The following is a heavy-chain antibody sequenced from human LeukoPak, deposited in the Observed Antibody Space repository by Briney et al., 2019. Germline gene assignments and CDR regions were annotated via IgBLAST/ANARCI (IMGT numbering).Heavy chain of an antibody. CDR3: ATMVRGVRQSWFDP. Sequence: SETLSLTCTVSGGSISTSSYYWGWIRQPPGKGLEWIGSIYYSGSTYYNPSLKSRVTISVDTSKNQFSLKLSSVTAADTAVYYCATMVRGVRQSWFDPWGQGTLVTVSS. CDR1: GGSISTSSYY. V-gene: IGHV4-39*07. J-gene: IGHJ5*02. D-gene: IGHD3-10*01. CDR2: IYYSGST.